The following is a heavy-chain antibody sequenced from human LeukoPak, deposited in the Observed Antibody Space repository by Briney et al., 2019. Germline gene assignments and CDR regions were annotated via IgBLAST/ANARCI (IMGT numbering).Heavy chain of an antibody. CDR3: ARDCVDSSIDY. D-gene: IGHD4-11*01. CDR2: INPNSGDT. V-gene: IGHV1-2*02. Sequence: GASVKVSCKASEYTFTGYYMHRVRQAPGQGLEWMGWINPNSGDTNYAQKFQGRVTMTRDTSITTAYMELSRLRSDDTAVYYCARDCVDSSIDYWGQGTLVTVSS. CDR1: EYTFTGYY. J-gene: IGHJ4*02.